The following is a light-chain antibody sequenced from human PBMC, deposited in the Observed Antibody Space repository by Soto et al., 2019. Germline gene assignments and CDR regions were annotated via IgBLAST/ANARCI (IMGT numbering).Light chain of an antibody. Sequence: NFMLTQPHSVSESPGKTVTISCTRSSGSIASSYVQWYQQRPGSAPKSLIYADNERPSGVPSRFSGSIDISSNSASLTISGLKTEDEADYYCQSYDRTSPVVFGGGTQLTVL. CDR3: QSYDRTSPVV. V-gene: IGLV6-57*03. CDR1: SGSIASSY. J-gene: IGLJ7*01. CDR2: ADN.